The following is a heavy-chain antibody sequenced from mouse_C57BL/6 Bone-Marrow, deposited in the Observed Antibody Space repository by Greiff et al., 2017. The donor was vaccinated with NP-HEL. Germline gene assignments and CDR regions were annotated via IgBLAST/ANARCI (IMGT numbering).Heavy chain of an antibody. Sequence: EVMLVESGGGLVQPGGSMKLSCVASGFTFSNYWMNWVRQSPEKGLEWVAQIRLKSDNYATHYAESVKGRFTISRDDSKSSVYLQMNNLRAEDTGIYYCTATSNWDGYWGQGTTLTVSS. CDR1: GFTFSNYW. D-gene: IGHD4-1*01. CDR2: IRLKSDNYAT. V-gene: IGHV6-3*01. CDR3: TATSNWDGY. J-gene: IGHJ2*01.